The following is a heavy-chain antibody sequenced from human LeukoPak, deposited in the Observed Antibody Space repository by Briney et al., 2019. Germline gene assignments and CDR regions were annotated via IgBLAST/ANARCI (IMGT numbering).Heavy chain of an antibody. D-gene: IGHD5-24*01. V-gene: IGHV4-38-2*02. CDR2: IFHSGST. CDR1: DYSISSGYY. J-gene: IGHJ4*02. Sequence: PSETLSLTCNVSDYSISSGYYWGWLRQPPGAGLEWIANIFHSGSTYYNPSLKSRLTISVDASKNQFSLTLRSVTAADTAVYYCARHRSKWLQSSFDYWGQGTLVTVSS. CDR3: ARHRSKWLQSSFDY.